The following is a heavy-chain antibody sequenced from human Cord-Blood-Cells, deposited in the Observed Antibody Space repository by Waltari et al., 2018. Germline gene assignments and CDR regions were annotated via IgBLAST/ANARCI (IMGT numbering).Heavy chain of an antibody. CDR3: ARGRVFVNWFDP. CDR1: GYSISGGSS. CDR2: IYHSGST. Sequence: QVQLQESGPGRVKPTEPLSLTCPVPGYSISGGSSWGWIRQPPGKGLEWIGSIYHSGSTYYNPSLKSRVTISVDTSKNQFSLKLSSVTAADTAVYYCARGRVFVNWFDPWGQGTLVTVSS. V-gene: IGHV4-38-2*02. D-gene: IGHD2-21*01. J-gene: IGHJ5*02.